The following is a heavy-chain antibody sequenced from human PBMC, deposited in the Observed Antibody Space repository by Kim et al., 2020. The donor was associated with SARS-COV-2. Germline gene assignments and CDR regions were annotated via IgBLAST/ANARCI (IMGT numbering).Heavy chain of an antibody. D-gene: IGHD6-13*01. J-gene: IGHJ4*02. Sequence: NHHPPRMSRVPISVDTSKNQFSLKLSSVPAADTAVYYCARHRTVAAAGDYWGQGTLVTVSS. CDR3: ARHRTVAAAGDY. V-gene: IGHV4-59*08.